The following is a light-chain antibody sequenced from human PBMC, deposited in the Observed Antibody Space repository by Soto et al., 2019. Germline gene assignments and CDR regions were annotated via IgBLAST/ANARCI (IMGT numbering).Light chain of an antibody. J-gene: IGKJ2*01. CDR2: GAS. CDR3: QQGYNIPRT. Sequence: DIQMTQSPSSLSASVGDRGTITCRASQSISSYLNWYQQKPGKAPKLLNYGASSLESGVPSRFSGNESWTEFTLTINSLQPEDFATFYCQQGYNIPRTFGQGTKLEIK. CDR1: QSISSY. V-gene: IGKV1-39*01.